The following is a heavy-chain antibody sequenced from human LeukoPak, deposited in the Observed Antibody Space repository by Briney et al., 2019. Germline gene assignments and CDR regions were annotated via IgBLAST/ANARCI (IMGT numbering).Heavy chain of an antibody. J-gene: IGHJ3*02. CDR2: ISGSGGTT. D-gene: IGHD6-19*01. V-gene: IGHV3-23*01. CDR3: ARDLIAVAGRGSAFDI. CDR1: GFTFSMYA. Sequence: PGGSLRLSCAASGFTFSMYAMNWVRQAPGKGLEWVSTISGSGGTTYYADSVKGRFTISRDNAKNSLYLQMNSLRAEDTAVYYCARDLIAVAGRGSAFDIWGQGTMVTVSS.